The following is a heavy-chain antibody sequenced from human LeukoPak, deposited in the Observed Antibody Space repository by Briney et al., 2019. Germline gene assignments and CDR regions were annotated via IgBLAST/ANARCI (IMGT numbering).Heavy chain of an antibody. V-gene: IGHV4-39*01. Sequence: SETLSLTCTVSGGSISSSSYYWGWIRQPPGKGLEWIGSIYYSGSTYYNPSLKSRVTISVDTSKNQFSLKLSSVTAADTAVYYYASLERYVDRLYYYYGMDVWGQGTTVTVSS. J-gene: IGHJ6*02. CDR3: ASLERYVDRLYYYYGMDV. CDR2: IYYSGST. CDR1: GGSISSSSYY. D-gene: IGHD3-9*01.